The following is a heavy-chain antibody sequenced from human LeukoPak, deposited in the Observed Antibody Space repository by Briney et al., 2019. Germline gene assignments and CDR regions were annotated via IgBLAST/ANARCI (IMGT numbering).Heavy chain of an antibody. CDR2: IIPIFGTA. CDR1: GGTFSSYA. Sequence: GASVKVSCKASGGTFSSYAISWVRQAPGQGLEWMGGIIPIFGTANYAQKFQGRVTITTDESTSTAYMELSSLRSEDTAVYYCAREVGRYKPGYYFDYWGQGTLVTVSS. CDR3: AREVGRYKPGYYFDY. V-gene: IGHV1-69*05. D-gene: IGHD5-24*01. J-gene: IGHJ4*02.